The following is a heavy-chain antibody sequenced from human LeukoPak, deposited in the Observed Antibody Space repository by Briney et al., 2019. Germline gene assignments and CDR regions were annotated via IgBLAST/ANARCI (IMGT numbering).Heavy chain of an antibody. CDR1: GYTFTSYG. J-gene: IGHJ6*02. V-gene: IGHV1-18*01. D-gene: IGHD3-9*01. CDR3: AGDRYDILTGYYTPLWFYYYGMDV. Sequence: ASVKVSCKASGYTFTSYGISWVRQAPGQGLEWMGWISAYNGNTNYAQKLQGRVTMATDTSTSTAYMELRSLRSDDTAVYYCAGDRYDILTGYYTPLWFYYYGMDVWGQGTTVTVSS. CDR2: ISAYNGNT.